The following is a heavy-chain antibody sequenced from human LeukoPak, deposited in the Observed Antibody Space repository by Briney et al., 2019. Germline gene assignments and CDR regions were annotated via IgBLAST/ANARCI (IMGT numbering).Heavy chain of an antibody. V-gene: IGHV1-46*01. CDR2: INPSGGCA. J-gene: IGHJ6*02. D-gene: IGHD3-16*01. Sequence: ASVKVSCKASGYTFTSYYMHWVRQAPGQGLEWMGIINPSGGCASYAQKFQGRVTMTRDTSTSTAYMELSSLRSEDTAVYYCARGGRSGSPGLYYYYGMDVWGQGTTVTVSS. CDR1: GYTFTSYY. CDR3: ARGGRSGSPGLYYYYGMDV.